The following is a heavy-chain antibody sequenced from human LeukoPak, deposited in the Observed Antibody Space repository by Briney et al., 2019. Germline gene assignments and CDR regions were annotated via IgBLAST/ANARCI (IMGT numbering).Heavy chain of an antibody. V-gene: IGHV1-69*05. CDR1: GGTFSSYA. CDR2: IILIFGTA. D-gene: IGHD4-23*01. Sequence: ASVKVSCKASGGTFSSYAISWVRQAPGQGLEWMGGIILIFGTANYAQKFQGRVTITTDESTSTAYMELSSLRSEDTAVYYCARDSPRRETTVVTPSGYNWFDPWGQGTLVTVSS. J-gene: IGHJ5*02. CDR3: ARDSPRRETTVVTPSGYNWFDP.